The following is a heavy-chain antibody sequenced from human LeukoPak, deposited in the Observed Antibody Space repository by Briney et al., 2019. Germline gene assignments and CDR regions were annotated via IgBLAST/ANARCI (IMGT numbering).Heavy chain of an antibody. V-gene: IGHV1-3*01. CDR1: GYPFTSYA. D-gene: IGHD2-2*01. CDR3: ARTGNIVEVPAATGY. J-gene: IGHJ4*02. Sequence: GASVKVSCKAAGYPFTSYAMHWVRQAPGQRLEWMGGINAGNGNTKYSQKFQGRVTITRDTSASTAYMELSSLRSEDTAVYYCARTGNIVEVPAATGYWGQRTLVTVSS. CDR2: INAGNGNT.